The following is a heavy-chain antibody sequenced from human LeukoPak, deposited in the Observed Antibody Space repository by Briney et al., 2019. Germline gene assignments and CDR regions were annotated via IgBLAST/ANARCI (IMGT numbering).Heavy chain of an antibody. CDR3: AKGVEGTSCHGWVCGYWYFDL. CDR1: GFTFSSYA. Sequence: GGSLRLSCAASGFTFSSYAMSWVRQAPGKGLEWVSAISGSGGSTYYADSVKGRFTISRDNSKNTLYLQMNSLRAEDTAVYYCAKGVEGTSCHGWVCGYWYFDLWGRGTLVTVSS. D-gene: IGHD2-2*01. V-gene: IGHV3-23*01. CDR2: ISGSGGST. J-gene: IGHJ2*01.